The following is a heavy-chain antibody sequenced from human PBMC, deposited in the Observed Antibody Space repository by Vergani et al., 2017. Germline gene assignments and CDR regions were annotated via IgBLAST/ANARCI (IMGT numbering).Heavy chain of an antibody. D-gene: IGHD3-16*01. CDR3: AGGTPGAQKFNDYGMGV. J-gene: IGHJ6*02. V-gene: IGHV3-21*01. CDR1: GFTFSSYS. Sequence: EVQLLQSEGAVVQPGGSLRLSCAASGFTFSSYSMHWVRQAPGKGLEWVSSITSSSSYIYYADSMKGRFTLSRDSAKNSLYLQMHSLRAEDTAVYYCAGGTPGAQKFNDYGMGVWGQGTTVTVAS. CDR2: ITSSSSYI.